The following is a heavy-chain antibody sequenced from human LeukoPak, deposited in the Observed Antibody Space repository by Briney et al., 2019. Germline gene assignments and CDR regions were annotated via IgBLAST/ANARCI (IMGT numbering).Heavy chain of an antibody. CDR2: IYYSGTT. J-gene: IGHJ4*02. CDR1: GGSISSGTYH. Sequence: SETLFLTCTVSGGSISSGTYHWGWVRQSPGKGLEWIGSIYYSGTTYYNPSLKSRVSISVDTSKNQFSLRLTSVTAADTAVYYCTREYSSAPNFWGQGTLVTISS. CDR3: TREYSSAPNF. D-gene: IGHD6-19*01. V-gene: IGHV4-39*02.